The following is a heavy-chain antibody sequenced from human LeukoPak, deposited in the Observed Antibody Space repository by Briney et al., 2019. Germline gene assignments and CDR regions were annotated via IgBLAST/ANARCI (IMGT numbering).Heavy chain of an antibody. CDR1: GFTFSSYA. CDR3: ARGSGYYYDFWSGYRYNWFDP. CDR2: ISYDRSNK. J-gene: IGHJ5*02. D-gene: IGHD3-3*01. Sequence: GRSLRLSCAASGFTFSSYAMHWVRQAPGKGLEWVAVISYDRSNKYYADSVKGRFSISRDNSKNTLYLQMNSLRAEDTAVYYCARGSGYYYDFWSGYRYNWFDPWGQGTLVTVSS. V-gene: IGHV3-30-3*01.